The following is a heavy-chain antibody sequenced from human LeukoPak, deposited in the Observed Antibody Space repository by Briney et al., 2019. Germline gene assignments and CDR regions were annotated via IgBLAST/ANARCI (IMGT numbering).Heavy chain of an antibody. J-gene: IGHJ4*02. CDR1: GYTFTSYG. CDR2: ISAYNGNT. V-gene: IGHV1-18*01. Sequence: ASVKVSCKASGYTFTSYGIGWVRQAPGQGLEWMGWISAYNGNTNYAQKLQGRVTMTTDTSTSTAYMELRSLRSDDTAVYYCARGSVSDFSSSWLDYYFDYWGQGTLVTVSS. CDR3: ARGSVSDFSSSWLDYYFDY. D-gene: IGHD6-13*01.